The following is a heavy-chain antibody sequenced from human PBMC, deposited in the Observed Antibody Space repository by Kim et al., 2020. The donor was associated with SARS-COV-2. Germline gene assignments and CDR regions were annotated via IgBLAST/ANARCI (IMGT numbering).Heavy chain of an antibody. D-gene: IGHD1-7*01. V-gene: IGHV6-1*01. CDR3: ARGNWNYGYYYCGMDV. J-gene: IGHJ6*02. Sequence: VSMKRRITINPDTSKNQVSLQLNSVTPEDTAVYYCARGNWNYGYYYCGMDVWGQGTTVTVSS.